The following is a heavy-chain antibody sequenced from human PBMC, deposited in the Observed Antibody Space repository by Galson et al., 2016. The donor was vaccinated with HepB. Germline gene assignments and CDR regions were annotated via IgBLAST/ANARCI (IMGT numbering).Heavy chain of an antibody. J-gene: IGHJ2*01. CDR3: ARDGSYGDNWYFDL. CDR2: IIPMFGSP. D-gene: IGHD4-23*01. CDR1: GGTFSRSS. V-gene: IGHV1-69*13. Sequence: SVKVSCKASGGTFSRSSMYWVRQAPGQGLEWMGGIIPMFGSPKYEQRFQGRVTITADDSTRTAYMELSRLRPDDTAVYYCARDGSYGDNWYFDLWGRGTLVTVSS.